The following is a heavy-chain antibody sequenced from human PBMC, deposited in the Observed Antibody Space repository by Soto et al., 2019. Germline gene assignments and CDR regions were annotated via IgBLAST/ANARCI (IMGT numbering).Heavy chain of an antibody. V-gene: IGHV1-69*04. CDR2: IIPILGIA. D-gene: IGHD6-19*01. J-gene: IGHJ5*02. CDR1: GGTFSSYT. CDR3: ARDKGSGSSGWYYFDP. Sequence: ASVKVSCKASGGTFSSYTISWVRQAPGQGLEWMGRIIPILGIANYAQKFQGRVTITADKSTSTAYMELSSLRSEDTAVYYCARDKGSGSSGWYYFDPWGQGTLVTVSS.